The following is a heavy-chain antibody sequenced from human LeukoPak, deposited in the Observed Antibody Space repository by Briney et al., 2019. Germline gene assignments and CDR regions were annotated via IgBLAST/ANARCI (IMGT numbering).Heavy chain of an antibody. CDR3: ARGREPYYYYGMDV. CDR1: GFTFNKYW. CDR2: INQDGSQT. D-gene: IGHD1-14*01. Sequence: GGSLRLSCAASGFTFNKYWMTWVRQAPGKGLEWVANINQDGSQTLYVDSVKGRFTISRDNAKNSLFLQMNSLRVEDTAVYYCARGREPYYYYGMDVWGQGTTVTVSS. J-gene: IGHJ6*02. V-gene: IGHV3-7*04.